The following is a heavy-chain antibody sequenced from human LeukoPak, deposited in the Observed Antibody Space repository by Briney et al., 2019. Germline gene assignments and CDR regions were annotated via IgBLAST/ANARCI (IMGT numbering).Heavy chain of an antibody. Sequence: GASVKVSCKASGYTSTSYGISWVRQAPGQGLEWMGWISAYNGNTNYAQKLQGRVTMTTDTSTSTAYMELRSLRSDDTAVYYCARGTEDTAMVTNYYYYMDVWGKGTTVTVSS. V-gene: IGHV1-18*01. D-gene: IGHD5-18*01. CDR3: ARGTEDTAMVTNYYYYMDV. J-gene: IGHJ6*03. CDR2: ISAYNGNT. CDR1: GYTSTSYG.